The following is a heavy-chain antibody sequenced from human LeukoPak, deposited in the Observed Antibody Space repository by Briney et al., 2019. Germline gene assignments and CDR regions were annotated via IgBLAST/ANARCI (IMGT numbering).Heavy chain of an antibody. CDR1: GGSISSFY. CDR3: ARHGTSGTNLNWFDP. Sequence: SETLSLTCTVSGGSISSFYWSWIRQPPGKGLEWIGYMYYSGSTNYNPSLKSRVTISVDTSKNQFSLKLSSVTAADTAVYYCARHGTSGTNLNWFDPWGQGALVTVSA. J-gene: IGHJ5*02. CDR2: MYYSGST. V-gene: IGHV4-59*01. D-gene: IGHD1-1*01.